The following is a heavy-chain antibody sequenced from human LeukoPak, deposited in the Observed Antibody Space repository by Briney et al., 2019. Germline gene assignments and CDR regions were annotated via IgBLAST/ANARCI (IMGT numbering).Heavy chain of an antibody. CDR1: GYSFSFSW. V-gene: IGHV5-51*01. J-gene: IGHJ3*02. Sequence: GESLKISCKASGYSFSFSWIGWVRQRPGKGLEWMGIIYPGDSDTRYSPSFQGQVTISADKSISTAYLQWSSLKASDTAMYYCARGYCSSTSCHDAFDIWGQGTMVTVSS. CDR3: ARGYCSSTSCHDAFDI. D-gene: IGHD2-2*01. CDR2: IYPGDSDT.